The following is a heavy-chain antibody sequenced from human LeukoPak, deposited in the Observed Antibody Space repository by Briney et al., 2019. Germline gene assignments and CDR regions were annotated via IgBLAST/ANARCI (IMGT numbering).Heavy chain of an antibody. Sequence: PGGSLRLSCAASGFTFSSYSMNWVRQAPGKGLEWVAVISYDGSNKYYADSVKGRFTISRDNSKNTLYLQMNSLRAEDTAVYYCARDTVIVVVTAISTWGQGTLVTVSS. CDR1: GFTFSSYS. CDR3: ARDTVIVVVTAIST. V-gene: IGHV3-30*03. D-gene: IGHD2-21*02. J-gene: IGHJ5*02. CDR2: ISYDGSNK.